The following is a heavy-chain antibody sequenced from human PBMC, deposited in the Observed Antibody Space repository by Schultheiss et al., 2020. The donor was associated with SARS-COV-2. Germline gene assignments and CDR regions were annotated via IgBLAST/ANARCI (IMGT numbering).Heavy chain of an antibody. CDR3: ARDGSAYYEIDI. CDR1: GFTFSYYA. Sequence: GGSLRLSCVASGFTFSYYAIHWVRQAPGKGLEWVALISYDGSTKYYADSVKGRFTISRDNSKNTLYLQMSSLRRDDTAVYFCARDGSAYYEIDIWGQGTMVTVSS. CDR2: ISYDGSTK. V-gene: IGHV3-30-3*01. J-gene: IGHJ3*02. D-gene: IGHD3-22*01.